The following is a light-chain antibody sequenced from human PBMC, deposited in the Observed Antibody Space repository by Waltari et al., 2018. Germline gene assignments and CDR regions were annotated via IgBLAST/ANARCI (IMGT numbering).Light chain of an antibody. V-gene: IGKV3-15*01. CDR2: GAA. CDR1: QSVTTN. Sequence: VLTQSPDMLSLSPGERATLSCRASQSVTTNLAWYQQQPGQPPRLLIYGAATRATRIPARFSGSGSGTDLTLTISSLQSEDFGVYYCQQYDNWPPYTFGQGTKLEMK. CDR3: QQYDNWPPYT. J-gene: IGKJ2*01.